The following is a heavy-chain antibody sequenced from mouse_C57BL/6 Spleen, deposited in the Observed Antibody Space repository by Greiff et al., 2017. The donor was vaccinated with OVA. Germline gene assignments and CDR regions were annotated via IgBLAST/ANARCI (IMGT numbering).Heavy chain of an antibody. CDR2: IDPENGDT. D-gene: IGHD1-1*01. CDR3: TTDYGSSYDFDG. J-gene: IGHJ1*03. V-gene: IGHV14-4*01. Sequence: EVQLQESGAELVRPGASVKLSCTASGFNIKDDYMHWVKQRPEQGLEWIGWIDPENGDTEYASKFQGKATITADTSSNTAYLQLSSLTSEDTAVYYCTTDYGSSYDFDGWGTGTTVTVSS. CDR1: GFNIKDDY.